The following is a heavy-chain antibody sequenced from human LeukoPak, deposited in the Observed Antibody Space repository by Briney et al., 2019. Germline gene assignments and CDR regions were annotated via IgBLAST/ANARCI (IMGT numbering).Heavy chain of an antibody. CDR1: GFTFSSYG. CDR3: ARAGDYYDSSGLLDY. J-gene: IGHJ4*02. D-gene: IGHD3-22*01. Sequence: GGSLRLSCAASGFTFSSYGMHWVRQAPGKGLERVAFIRYDGSNKYYADSVKGRFTISRDNSKNTLYLQMNSLRAEDTAVYYCARAGDYYDSSGLLDYWGQGTLVTVSS. CDR2: IRYDGSNK. V-gene: IGHV3-30*02.